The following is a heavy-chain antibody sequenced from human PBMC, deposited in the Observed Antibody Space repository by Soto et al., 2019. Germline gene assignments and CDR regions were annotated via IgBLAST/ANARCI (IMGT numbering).Heavy chain of an antibody. CDR1: GGSFSCGVYY. J-gene: IGHJ4*02. V-gene: IGHV4-61*03. D-gene: IGHD3-22*01. CDR3: ARGPYTRYYYGSSGYYVTNFDY. CDR2: IYYSGST. Sequence: SETLSLTCTVSGGSFSCGVYYWSWIHQHPGKGLEWIGYIYYSGSTNYNPSLKSRVTISVDTSKNHFSLKLTSVTAADTAVYYCARGPYTRYYYGSSGYYVTNFDYWGQGTLVTVSS.